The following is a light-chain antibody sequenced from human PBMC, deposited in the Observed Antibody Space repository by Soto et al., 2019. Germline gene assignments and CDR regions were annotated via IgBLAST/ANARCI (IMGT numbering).Light chain of an antibody. CDR3: QQYNNWWT. CDR1: QSVNSN. V-gene: IGKV3-15*01. CDR2: GAS. Sequence: ILMTQSPATLSVSPGEGATLSCRASQSVNSNLAWYQQKPGQAPRLLIYGASIRATGIPARFSGSGSGTDFTLTISSLQSEDFAVSYCQQYNNWWTFGQGTKVEIK. J-gene: IGKJ1*01.